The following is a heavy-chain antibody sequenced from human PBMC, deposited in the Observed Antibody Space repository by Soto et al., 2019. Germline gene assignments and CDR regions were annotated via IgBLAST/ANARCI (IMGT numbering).Heavy chain of an antibody. Sequence: GGSLRLFCAASEFTFSNYAMSWVRQAPGKGLEWVANIKQDGSEKYYVDSVKGRFTISRDNAKNSLYLQMNSLRAEDTAVYYCARGFSSPDKKPKYNWFDPWGQGTLVTVSS. CDR3: ARGFSSPDKKPKYNWFDP. CDR1: EFTFSNYA. V-gene: IGHV3-7*01. J-gene: IGHJ5*02. CDR2: IKQDGSEK. D-gene: IGHD6-13*01.